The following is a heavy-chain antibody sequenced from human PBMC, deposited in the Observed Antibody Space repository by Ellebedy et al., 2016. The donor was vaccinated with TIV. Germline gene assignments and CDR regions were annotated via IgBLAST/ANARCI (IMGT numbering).Heavy chain of an antibody. CDR2: ISSSSSYI. CDR3: VRDKIVGATIFDY. Sequence: GGSLRLXXAASGFTFSSYSMNWVRQAPGKGLEWVSSISSSSSYIYYADSVKGRFTISRDNAKNSLYLQMNSLRAEDTAVYYCVRDKIVGATIFDYWGQGTLVTVSS. V-gene: IGHV3-21*01. CDR1: GFTFSSYS. J-gene: IGHJ4*02. D-gene: IGHD1-26*01.